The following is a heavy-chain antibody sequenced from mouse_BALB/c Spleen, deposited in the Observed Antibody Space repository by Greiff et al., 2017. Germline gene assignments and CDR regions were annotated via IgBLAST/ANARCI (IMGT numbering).Heavy chain of an antibody. J-gene: IGHJ4*01. CDR2: ISYSGST. CDR1: GYSITSDYA. V-gene: IGHV3-2*02. Sequence: EVKLQESGPGLVKPSQSLSLTCTVTGYSITSDYAWNWIRQFPGNKLEWMGYISYSGSTSYNPSLKSRISITRDTSKNQFFLQLNSVTTEDTATYYCAQDYDAHYYAMDYWGQGTSVTVSS. D-gene: IGHD2-4*01. CDR3: AQDYDAHYYAMDY.